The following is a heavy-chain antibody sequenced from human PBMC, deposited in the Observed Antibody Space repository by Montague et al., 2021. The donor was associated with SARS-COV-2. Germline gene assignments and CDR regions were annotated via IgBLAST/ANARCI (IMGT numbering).Heavy chain of an antibody. D-gene: IGHD2-21*01. Sequence: SETLSLTCTVSDGSINNYYWSWIRQPPGKGLEWIGDIYYSGSTNYNPSLKSRVTISVDTSKNQFSLKLSSVTAADTAVYHCARSGGHSADYYYYGMDDLGQGTTVTVSS. CDR2: IYYSGST. CDR3: ARSGGHSADYYYYGMDD. V-gene: IGHV4-59*01. CDR1: DGSINNYY. J-gene: IGHJ6*02.